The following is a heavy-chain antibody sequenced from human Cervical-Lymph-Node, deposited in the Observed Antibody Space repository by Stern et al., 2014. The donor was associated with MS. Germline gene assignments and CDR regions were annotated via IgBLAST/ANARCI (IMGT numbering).Heavy chain of an antibody. CDR1: GLSLSNARMG. CDR3: ARIRGSSWYRENWFDP. Sequence: ESGPVLVKPTETLTLTCTVSGLSLSNARMGVSWNRQPPGKDLEWLAQNFSNDEKSYITSLKSRLTISKDTSKSQVVLTMTNMDPVDTATYYCARIRGSSWYRENWFDPWGQGTLVTVSS. J-gene: IGHJ5*02. D-gene: IGHD6-13*01. CDR2: NFSNDEK. V-gene: IGHV2-26*01.